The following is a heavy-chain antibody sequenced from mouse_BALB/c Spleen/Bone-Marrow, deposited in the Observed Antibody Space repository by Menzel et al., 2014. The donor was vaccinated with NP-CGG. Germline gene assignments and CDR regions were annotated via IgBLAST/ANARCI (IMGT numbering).Heavy chain of an antibody. Sequence: VQLQQSGAELVRPGASVKLSCKASGYSFTNYWMNWMKQRPGQGLKWIGMIHPSDSETRLNRKFKDKATLTVDKSSSTAYMQLSSPTSEDSAVYYCASDDYDGSWFAYWGQGTLVTVSA. CDR3: ASDDYDGSWFAY. J-gene: IGHJ3*01. CDR1: GYSFTNYW. CDR2: IHPSDSET. D-gene: IGHD2-4*01. V-gene: IGHV1-74*01.